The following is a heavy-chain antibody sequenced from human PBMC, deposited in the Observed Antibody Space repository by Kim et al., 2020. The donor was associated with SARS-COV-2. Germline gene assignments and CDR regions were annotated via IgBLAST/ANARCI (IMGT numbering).Heavy chain of an antibody. CDR2: ISSNGGST. Sequence: GSLRLSCSASGFTFSSYAMHWVRQAPGKGLEYVSAISSNGGSTYYADSVKGRFTISRDNSKNTLYLQMSSLRAEDTAVYYCVKGRVGGGSGSYYNVVIGGWFDPWGQGTLVTVSS. V-gene: IGHV3-64D*06. D-gene: IGHD3-10*01. J-gene: IGHJ5*02. CDR1: GFTFSSYA. CDR3: VKGRVGGGSGSYYNVVIGGWFDP.